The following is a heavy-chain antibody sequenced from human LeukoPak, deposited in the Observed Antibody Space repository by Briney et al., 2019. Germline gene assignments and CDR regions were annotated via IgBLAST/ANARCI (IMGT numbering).Heavy chain of an antibody. V-gene: IGHV4-59*08. D-gene: IGHD1-1*01. CDR1: GGSITGYY. CDR2: IHFSGTT. Sequence: SEPLSLTCSVSGGSITGYYWSWFRQPPGKGLEWIAFIHFSGTTNYSPSLVSRLTVSLDTPKNQFSLNLRSVTAADTAVYYCARHDDGTTYPLDYWGQGILVTVSS. CDR3: ARHDDGTTYPLDY. J-gene: IGHJ4*02.